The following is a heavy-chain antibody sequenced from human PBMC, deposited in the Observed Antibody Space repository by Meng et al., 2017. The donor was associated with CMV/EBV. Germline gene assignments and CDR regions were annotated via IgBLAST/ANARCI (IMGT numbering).Heavy chain of an antibody. D-gene: IGHD6-13*01. CDR2: INQGGSEK. CDR1: GFTFSNYF. V-gene: IGHV3-7*01. Sequence: GGSLRLSCAASGFTFSNYFMKWVRQAPGKGLEWVANINQGGSEKYYVDSVKGRFTISRDNAKNSLYLDMNSLRAEDTAVYYCARGYNRLAASALDYWGQGVLVTVSS. CDR3: ARGYNRLAASALDY. J-gene: IGHJ4*02.